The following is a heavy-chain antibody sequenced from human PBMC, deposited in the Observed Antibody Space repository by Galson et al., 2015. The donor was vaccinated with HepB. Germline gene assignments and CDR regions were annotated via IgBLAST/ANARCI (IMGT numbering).Heavy chain of an antibody. CDR2: ISYDGSNK. D-gene: IGHD1-1*01. Sequence: SLRLSCAASGFTFSSYAMHWVRQAPGKGLEWVAVISYDGSNKYYADSVKGRFTISRDNSKNTLYLQMNSLRAEDTAVYYCAREPNPGAFDIWGQGTMVTVSS. V-gene: IGHV3-30-3*01. CDR1: GFTFSSYA. J-gene: IGHJ3*02. CDR3: AREPNPGAFDI.